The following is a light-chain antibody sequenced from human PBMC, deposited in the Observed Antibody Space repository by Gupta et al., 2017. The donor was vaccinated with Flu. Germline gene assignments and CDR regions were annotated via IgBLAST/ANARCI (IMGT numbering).Light chain of an antibody. Sequence: EIVMTQSPATLFVSPGARATLSCRASQSVSRNLAWYQQKPGQAPRLLIYGVPTRASGIPERFSGSGSQTDFTLTISSLQSEDFAVYYCQQYNIWPPATFGQGTKVEIK. CDR3: QQYNIWPPAT. CDR1: QSVSRN. J-gene: IGKJ1*01. V-gene: IGKV3D-15*01. CDR2: GVP.